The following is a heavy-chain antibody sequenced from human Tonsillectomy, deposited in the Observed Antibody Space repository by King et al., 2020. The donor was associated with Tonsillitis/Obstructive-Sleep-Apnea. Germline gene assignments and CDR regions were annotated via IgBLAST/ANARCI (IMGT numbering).Heavy chain of an antibody. CDR3: AREKVRTIFGVVLAWFDP. V-gene: IGHV3-30*01. CDR1: GFTLSIYA. D-gene: IGHD3-3*01. J-gene: IGHJ5*02. Sequence: VQLVESGGGVVQPGRSLRLSCASSGFTLSIYAMHWVRQAPAKGLEGGAGISYDGSNKFYADSLKGRFTISRDNSKNTLYLQMNSLRAEDTAVYYCAREKVRTIFGVVLAWFDPWGQGTLVTVSS. CDR2: ISYDGSNK.